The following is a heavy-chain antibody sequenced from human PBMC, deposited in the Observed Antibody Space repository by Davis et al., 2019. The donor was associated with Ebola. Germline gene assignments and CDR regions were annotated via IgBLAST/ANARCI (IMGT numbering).Heavy chain of an antibody. CDR2: IYYSGST. J-gene: IGHJ5*02. D-gene: IGHD3-9*01. V-gene: IGHV4-59*01. CDR3: ARDWPGYDILTGSRQGWFDP. CDR1: GGSISSYY. Sequence: PSETLSLTCTVSGGSISSYYWSWIRQPPGKGLEWIGYIYYSGSTNYNPSLKSRVTISVDTSKNQFSLKLSSVTAADTAVYYCARDWPGYDILTGSRQGWFDPWGQGTLVTVSS.